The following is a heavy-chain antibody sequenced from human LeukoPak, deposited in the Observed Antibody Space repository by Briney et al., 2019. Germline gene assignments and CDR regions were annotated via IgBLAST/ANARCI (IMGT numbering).Heavy chain of an antibody. CDR1: GFTFSSYD. J-gene: IGHJ4*02. D-gene: IGHD2-15*01. CDR3: ARGVVVVAATGSYYFDY. V-gene: IGHV3-13*04. Sequence: PGGSLRLSCAASGFTFSSYDMHWVRQATGKGLEWVSAIGTAGDTYYADSVKGRFTISRDNSKNTLYLQMNSLRAEDTAVYYCARGVVVVAATGSYYFDYWGQGTLVTVSS. CDR2: IGTAGDT.